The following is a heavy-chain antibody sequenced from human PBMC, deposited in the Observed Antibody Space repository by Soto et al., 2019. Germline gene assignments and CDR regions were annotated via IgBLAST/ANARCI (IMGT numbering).Heavy chain of an antibody. CDR1: GLTISTYA. J-gene: IGHJ4*02. CDR3: TTTSSGWYNFDF. Sequence: GGSLRLSCVASGLTISTYAMHWVRQAPGKGLEGVAVISYEGSTKHYADSVKGRFTISRDHSKNTLYLQVNSLRAEDTAVYYCTTTSSGWYNFDFWGQGTLVTVSS. CDR2: ISYEGSTK. D-gene: IGHD6-19*01. V-gene: IGHV3-30*04.